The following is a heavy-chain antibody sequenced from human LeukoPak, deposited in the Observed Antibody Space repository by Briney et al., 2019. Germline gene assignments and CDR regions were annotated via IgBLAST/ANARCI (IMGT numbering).Heavy chain of an antibody. CDR1: GYTFTDHY. CDR2: INPNDGDT. D-gene: IGHD2-2*01. CDR3: ARANFLYCSSTTCLSDY. V-gene: IGHV1-2*02. J-gene: IGHJ4*02. Sequence: ASVKVSCKASGYTFTDHYMHWVRQAPGQGFEWMGWINPNDGDTNYAQKFQGRVTMTRDTSISTAHMEVSRLRSDDTAVYYCARANFLYCSSTTCLSDYWGQGTLVTVSS.